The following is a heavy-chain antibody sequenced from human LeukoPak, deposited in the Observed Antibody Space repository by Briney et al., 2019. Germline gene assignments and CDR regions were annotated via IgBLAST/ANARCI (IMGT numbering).Heavy chain of an antibody. CDR3: AKDRDVYAPYYFDY. V-gene: IGHV3-74*01. D-gene: IGHD2-8*01. Sequence: GGSLRLSCAASGFIFSSYWMHWVRHAPGKGLAWVSRINTDGSSTSYADSVKGRFTISRDNSKNTLYLQMNSLRAEDTAVYYCAKDRDVYAPYYFDYWGQGTLVTVSS. CDR2: INTDGSST. J-gene: IGHJ4*02. CDR1: GFIFSSYW.